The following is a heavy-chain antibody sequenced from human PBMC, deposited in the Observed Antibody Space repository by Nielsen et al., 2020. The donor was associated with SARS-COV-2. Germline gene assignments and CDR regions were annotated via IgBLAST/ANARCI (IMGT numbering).Heavy chain of an antibody. V-gene: IGHV3-20*04. Sequence: GGSLRLSCAASGFTFDDYGMSWVRQAPGKGLEWVSGINWNGGSTGYADSVKGRFTISRDNAKNSLYLQMNSLRAEDTAVYYCAKGRFAPVPNYFDYWGQGTLVTVSS. CDR1: GFTFDDYG. CDR2: INWNGGST. J-gene: IGHJ4*02. CDR3: AKGRFAPVPNYFDY. D-gene: IGHD5-24*01.